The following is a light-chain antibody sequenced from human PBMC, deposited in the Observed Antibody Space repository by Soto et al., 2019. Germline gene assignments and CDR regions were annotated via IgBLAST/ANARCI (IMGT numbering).Light chain of an antibody. J-gene: IGLJ3*02. Sequence: QSALTQPASVSGSLGHSITLSCTGTSSDIGPLDDVSGYQQHPAKAPKLIIYDSNHQPSGVSSRFAGSKYGNTASLTISGLQADDDADYFCSSYTLFGGGTKLTVL. CDR2: DSN. CDR3: SSYTL. CDR1: SSDIGPLDD. V-gene: IGLV2-14*03.